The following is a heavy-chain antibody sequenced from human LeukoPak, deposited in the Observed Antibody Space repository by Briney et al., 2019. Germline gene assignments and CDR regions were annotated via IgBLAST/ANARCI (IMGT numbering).Heavy chain of an antibody. Sequence: GGSLRLSCAASGFNFRVYNMNWVRQATGKGLEWIAYISSDSSDIFYADSVKGRFTISRDNAKNSLYLQMKSLRADDTAIYYCAKGNVFDSWGQGILVTVSS. V-gene: IGHV3-48*01. J-gene: IGHJ4*02. CDR1: GFNFRVYN. CDR3: AKGNVFDS. CDR2: ISSDSSDI.